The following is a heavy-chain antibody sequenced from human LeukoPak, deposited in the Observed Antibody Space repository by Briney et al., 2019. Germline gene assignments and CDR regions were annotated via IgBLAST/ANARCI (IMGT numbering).Heavy chain of an antibody. CDR2: ISAYNGST. V-gene: IGHV1-18*01. D-gene: IGHD4/OR15-4a*01. Sequence: ASVKVSCNASGYTFTSYGISWVRQAPGQGLEWMGWISAYNGSTNYAQKFQGRVTMTTDTSTSTAYMELRSLRSDDTAVYYCARDSLPFRGAEFDYWGQGTLVTVSS. CDR1: GYTFTSYG. CDR3: ARDSLPFRGAEFDY. J-gene: IGHJ4*02.